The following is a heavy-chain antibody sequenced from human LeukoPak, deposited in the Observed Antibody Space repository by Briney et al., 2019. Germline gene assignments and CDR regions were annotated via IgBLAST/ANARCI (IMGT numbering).Heavy chain of an antibody. Sequence: ASVKVSCKASVYTFTSYYMHWVRQAAGQGLEWMGWISAYNGNTNYAQKLQSRVTMTTDTSTSTAYIELRSLRSDDTAVYYCARVTRRGTIFGVVRFRPDWFDPWGQGTLVTVSS. V-gene: IGHV1-18*04. D-gene: IGHD3-3*01. CDR2: ISAYNGNT. CDR3: ARVTRRGTIFGVVRFRPDWFDP. CDR1: VYTFTSYY. J-gene: IGHJ5*02.